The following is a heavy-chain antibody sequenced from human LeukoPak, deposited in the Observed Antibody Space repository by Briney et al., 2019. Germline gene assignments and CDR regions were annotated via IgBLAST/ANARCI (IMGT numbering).Heavy chain of an antibody. Sequence: PGGSLRLSCAASGFTFSSYSMNWVRQAPGEGLEWVSSISSSGSFIYYADSVKGRFTISRDNARNSLFLQMNSLRAEDTAVYYGARDLRYCSSASCSENGAFDIWGQGTMVTVSS. V-gene: IGHV3-21*01. D-gene: IGHD2-2*01. CDR2: ISSSGSFI. CDR1: GFTFSSYS. J-gene: IGHJ3*02. CDR3: ARDLRYCSSASCSENGAFDI.